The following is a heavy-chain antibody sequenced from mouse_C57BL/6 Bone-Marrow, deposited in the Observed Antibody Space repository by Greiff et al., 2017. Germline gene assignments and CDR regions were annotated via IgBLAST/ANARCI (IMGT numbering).Heavy chain of an antibody. CDR3: ARACYGSSYPY. CDR2: INPYNGGT. V-gene: IGHV1-19*01. J-gene: IGHJ2*01. Sequence: EVQLQQSGPVLVKPGASVKMSCKASGYTFTDYYMNWVKQSPGKSLEWIGVINPYNGGTSYNQKFKGKATLTVDKSSSTAYMELNSLTSEDSAVYYCARACYGSSYPYWGQGTTLTVSS. D-gene: IGHD1-1*01. CDR1: GYTFTDYY.